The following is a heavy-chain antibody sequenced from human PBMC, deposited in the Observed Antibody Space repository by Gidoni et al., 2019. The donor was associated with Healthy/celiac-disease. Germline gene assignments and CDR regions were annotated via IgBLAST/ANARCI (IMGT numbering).Heavy chain of an antibody. Sequence: QVQLQQSGPGLVKPSQPLSLTCAISGDSVSSNSAAWNWIRQSPSRGLEWLGRTYYRSKWYNDYAVSVKSRITINPDTSKNQFSLQLNSVTPEDTAVYYCARGSRSAAAGTDYFDYWGQGTLVTVSS. CDR1: GDSVSSNSAA. CDR3: ARGSRSAAAGTDYFDY. CDR2: TYYRSKWYN. V-gene: IGHV6-1*01. J-gene: IGHJ4*02. D-gene: IGHD6-13*01.